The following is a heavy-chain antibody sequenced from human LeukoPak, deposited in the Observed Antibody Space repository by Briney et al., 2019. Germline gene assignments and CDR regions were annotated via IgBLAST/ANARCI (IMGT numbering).Heavy chain of an antibody. V-gene: IGHV3-23*01. CDR3: AKALVGYCRCASCYEDLDY. J-gene: IGHJ4*02. Sequence: AEPLTLSCAVSGFSFSSYGLCWVRQAPPKGREWVSASSIRDGSTYYADSVMGRFTITSDNTNNKQYLLMNSLIADDTAVYYCAKALVGYCRCASCYEDLDYWGQGTLVTVSS. D-gene: IGHD2-2*01. CDR1: GFSFSSYG. CDR2: SSIRDGST.